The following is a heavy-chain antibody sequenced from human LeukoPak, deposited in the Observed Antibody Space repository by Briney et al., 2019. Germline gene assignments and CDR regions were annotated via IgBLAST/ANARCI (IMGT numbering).Heavy chain of an antibody. Sequence: SVKVSCKASGGTFSSYAISWVRQAPGQGLEWMGGIIPIFGTANYAQKFQGRVTITADESTSTAYMELSSLRSEDTAVYYCAREGEFPSYYYDSSGPLGYWGQGTLVTVSS. CDR2: IIPIFGTA. D-gene: IGHD3-22*01. V-gene: IGHV1-69*01. J-gene: IGHJ4*02. CDR3: AREGEFPSYYYDSSGPLGY. CDR1: GGTFSSYA.